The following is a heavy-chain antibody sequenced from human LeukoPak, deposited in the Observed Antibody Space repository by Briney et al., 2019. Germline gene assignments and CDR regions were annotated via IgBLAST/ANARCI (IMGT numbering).Heavy chain of an antibody. J-gene: IGHJ6*03. V-gene: IGHV1-18*01. CDR2: ISAYNGNT. CDR1: GYTFTSYG. Sequence: ASVKVSCKASGYTFTSYGISWVRQAPGQGLEWIGWISAYNGNTNYAQKLQGRVTMTTDTSTSTAYMELRSLRSDDTAVYYCARGYYDSSGYYPRYYYYMDVWGKGTTVTVSS. CDR3: ARGYYDSSGYYPRYYYYMDV. D-gene: IGHD3-22*01.